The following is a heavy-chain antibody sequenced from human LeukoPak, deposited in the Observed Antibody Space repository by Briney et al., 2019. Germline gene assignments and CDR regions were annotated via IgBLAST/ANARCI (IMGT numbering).Heavy chain of an antibody. Sequence: GRSLRLSCAASGFTFSSYGMHWVRQAPGKGLEWVAVISYDGSNKYYADSVKGRFTISRDNSKNTLYLQMNSLRAEDTAVYYCAKVRSGWSHGNYWGQGTLVTVSS. CDR3: AKVRSGWSHGNY. CDR2: ISYDGSNK. D-gene: IGHD6-19*01. CDR1: GFTFSSYG. J-gene: IGHJ4*02. V-gene: IGHV3-30*18.